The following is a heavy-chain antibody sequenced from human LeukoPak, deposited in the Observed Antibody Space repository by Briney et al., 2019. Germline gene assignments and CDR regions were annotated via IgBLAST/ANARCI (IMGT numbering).Heavy chain of an antibody. CDR3: ARVSNDYFDY. J-gene: IGHJ4*02. CDR1: GFTVSSNY. Sequence: GGSLSLSCAASGFTVSSNYMSWVRQAPGKGLEWVSVIYSGGSTYYADSVKGRFTISRDNSKNTLYLQMNSLRAEDTAVYYCARVSNDYFDYWGQGTLVTVSS. CDR2: IYSGGST. V-gene: IGHV3-66*01. D-gene: IGHD2/OR15-2a*01.